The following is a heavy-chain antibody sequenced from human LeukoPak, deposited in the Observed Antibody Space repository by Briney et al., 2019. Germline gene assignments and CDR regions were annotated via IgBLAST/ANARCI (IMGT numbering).Heavy chain of an antibody. V-gene: IGHV4-34*01. J-gene: IGHJ4*02. CDR3: GKRVWGYFFYFDF. Sequence: PSETLSLTCAVDGGSFRGYSWTWIRQPPGKGLEWIGEINHSGSTNYNPSLKSRVTVSVDTSNNQFSLKLTSVTAADTAVYYCGKRVWGYFFYFDFWGQGPLVTVPS. CDR2: INHSGST. CDR1: GGSFRGYS. D-gene: IGHD3-16*01.